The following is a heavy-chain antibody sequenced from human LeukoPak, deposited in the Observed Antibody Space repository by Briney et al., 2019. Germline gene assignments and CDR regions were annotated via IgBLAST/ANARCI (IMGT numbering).Heavy chain of an antibody. V-gene: IGHV4-59*08. Sequence: SETLSLTCTVSGGSISSYYWSWIRQPPGKGLEWIGYIYYSGSTNYNPSLKSRVTISVDTYKNQFSLKLSSVTAADTAVYYCARHARGFDYWGQGTLVTVSS. J-gene: IGHJ4*02. CDR2: IYYSGST. D-gene: IGHD3-10*01. CDR3: ARHARGFDY. CDR1: GGSISSYY.